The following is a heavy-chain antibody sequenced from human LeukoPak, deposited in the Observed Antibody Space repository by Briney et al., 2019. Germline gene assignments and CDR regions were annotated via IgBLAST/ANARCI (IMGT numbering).Heavy chain of an antibody. CDR3: ARDHYYDSSGYYLGYAFDI. V-gene: IGHV4-61*02. D-gene: IGHD3-22*01. CDR1: GGSISGGSYY. CDR2: IYTSGST. J-gene: IGHJ3*02. Sequence: SQTLSLTCTVSGGSISGGSYYWSWIRQPAGKGLEWIGRIYTSGSTNYNPSLKSRVTISVDTSKNQFSLKLSSVTAADTAVYYCARDHYYDSSGYYLGYAFDIWGQGTMVTVSS.